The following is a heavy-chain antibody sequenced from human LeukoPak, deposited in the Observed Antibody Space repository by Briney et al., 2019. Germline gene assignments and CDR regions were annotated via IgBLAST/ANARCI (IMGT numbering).Heavy chain of an antibody. V-gene: IGHV4-61*01. CDR1: GVSVSSGSYY. CDR3: ARDRGSYYAQGWFDP. Sequence: SETLSLTCTVSGVSVSSGSYYWSWIRQPPGKGLEWIGYIYYSGSTNYNPSLKSRVTISVDTSKNQFSLKLSSVTAADTAVYYCARDRGSYYAQGWFDPWGQGTLVTVSS. D-gene: IGHD1-26*01. CDR2: IYYSGST. J-gene: IGHJ5*02.